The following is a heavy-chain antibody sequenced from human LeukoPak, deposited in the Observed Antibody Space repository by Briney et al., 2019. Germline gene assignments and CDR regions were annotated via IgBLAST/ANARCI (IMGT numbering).Heavy chain of an antibody. CDR3: ARDAAGGGSLYYFDY. CDR1: GFTFSSYS. CDR2: ISSSSYI. J-gene: IGHJ4*02. V-gene: IGHV3-21*01. D-gene: IGHD2-15*01. Sequence: GGSLRLSCAASGFTFSSYSMNWVRQAPGKGLEWVSSISSSSYIYYADSVKGRFTISRDNAKNSLYLQMNSLRAEDTAVYYCARDAAGGGSLYYFDYWGQGTLVTVSS.